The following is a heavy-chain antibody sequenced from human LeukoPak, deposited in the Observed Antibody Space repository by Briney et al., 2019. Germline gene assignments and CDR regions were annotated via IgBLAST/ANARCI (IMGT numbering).Heavy chain of an antibody. CDR2: INPNSGGT. Sequence: ASVKVSCKASGYTFTGYYMHWVRQAPGQGLEWMGWINPNSGGTNYAQKFQGRVTMTRDTSISTAYMELSRLRSDDTAVYYCARDFFLGYCSSTSCNPGDYWGQGTLVTVSS. J-gene: IGHJ4*02. D-gene: IGHD2-2*01. V-gene: IGHV1-2*02. CDR1: GYTFTGYY. CDR3: ARDFFLGYCSSTSCNPGDY.